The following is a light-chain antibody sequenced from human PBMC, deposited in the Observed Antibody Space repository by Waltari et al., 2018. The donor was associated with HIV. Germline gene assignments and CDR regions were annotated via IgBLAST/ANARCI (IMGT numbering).Light chain of an antibody. J-gene: IGKJ2*01. CDR2: WAS. V-gene: IGKV4-1*01. CDR1: QSVLYSSHNKNY. Sequence: DIVMTQSPDSLAVSLGVRATINCKSSQSVLYSSHNKNYLAWYQQKPGQPPKLLIYWASTREAGVPDRCSGSGSGKDFTLTISSLQAEDVAVYYCQQYYSTPDTFGQGTKLEIK. CDR3: QQYYSTPDT.